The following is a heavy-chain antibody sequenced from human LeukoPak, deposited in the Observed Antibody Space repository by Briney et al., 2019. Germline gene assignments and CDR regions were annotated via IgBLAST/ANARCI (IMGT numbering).Heavy chain of an antibody. J-gene: IGHJ4*02. CDR3: ARVTQQVLFEY. D-gene: IGHD4/OR15-4a*01. Sequence: SETLSLTCAVSGGSISSSNWWSWVRQPPGKGLEWIGEIYHSGSTNYNPSLKSRVTISVDKSQNQFSLKLTSVTAADTAVYYCARVTQQVLFEYWGQGTLVTVSS. CDR1: GGSISSSNW. CDR2: IYHSGST. V-gene: IGHV4-4*02.